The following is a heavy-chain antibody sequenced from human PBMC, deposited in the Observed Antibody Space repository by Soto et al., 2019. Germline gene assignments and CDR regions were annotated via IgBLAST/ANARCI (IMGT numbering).Heavy chain of an antibody. J-gene: IGHJ3*01. Sequence: NPSETLSLTCTVSGDSMSRYYWSWIRQPAGKGLEWIGRIYSSGNTNYNPSLMRRLTMSIDPSENQSSLSLRSVTAADSAVYVCARERKRPFYYDGSGPDSFDVWGLGTMVTVSS. CDR2: IYSSGNT. CDR3: ARERKRPFYYDGSGPDSFDV. CDR1: GDSMSRYY. D-gene: IGHD3-22*01. V-gene: IGHV4-4*07.